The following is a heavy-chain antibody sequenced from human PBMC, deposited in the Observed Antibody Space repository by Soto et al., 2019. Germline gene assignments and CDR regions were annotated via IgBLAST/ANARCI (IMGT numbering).Heavy chain of an antibody. Sequence: GASVTVSCKASGYTFTSYGISWVRPAPGQGLEWMGWISAYNGNTNYAQKLQGRVTMTTDKSTSTAYMELRSLRSDDMALYYCARVPNSNYGDSNIDYWGQGTLVTVSS. V-gene: IGHV1-18*03. CDR3: ARVPNSNYGDSNIDY. CDR2: ISAYNGNT. J-gene: IGHJ4*02. CDR1: GYTFTSYG. D-gene: IGHD4-17*01.